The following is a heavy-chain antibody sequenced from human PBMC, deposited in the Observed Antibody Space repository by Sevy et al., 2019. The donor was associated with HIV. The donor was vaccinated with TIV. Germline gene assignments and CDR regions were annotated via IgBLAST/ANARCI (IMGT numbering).Heavy chain of an antibody. CDR3: ARDRGFLEWLGMDV. J-gene: IGHJ6*02. CDR2: INTNTGNP. Sequence: ASVKVSCKASGYTFTSYAMNWVRQAHGQGLEWMGWINTNTGNPTYAQGFTGRFVFSLDTSVSTAYLQISSLKAEDTAVYYCARDRGFLEWLGMDVWGQGTTVTVSS. D-gene: IGHD3-3*01. CDR1: GYTFTSYA. V-gene: IGHV7-4-1*02.